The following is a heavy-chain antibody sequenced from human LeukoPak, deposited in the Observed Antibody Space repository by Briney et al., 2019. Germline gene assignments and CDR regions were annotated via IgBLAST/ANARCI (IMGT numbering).Heavy chain of an antibody. CDR2: IYSGGST. V-gene: IGHV3-66*01. CDR1: GFTVSSNY. CDR3: ARVGYFDWLPDY. Sequence: GGSLRLSCAASGFTVSSNYMSWVRQAPGKGLEWVSVIYSGGSTYYADSVKGRFTISRDNSKNTLYLPMNSLRAEDTAVYYCARVGYFDWLPDYWGQGTLVTVSS. J-gene: IGHJ4*02. D-gene: IGHD3-9*01.